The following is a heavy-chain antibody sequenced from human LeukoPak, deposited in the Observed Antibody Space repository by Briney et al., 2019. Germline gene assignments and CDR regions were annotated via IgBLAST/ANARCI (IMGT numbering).Heavy chain of an antibody. J-gene: IGHJ5*02. CDR2: IIPILGIA. D-gene: IGHD3-10*01. Sequence: SVKVSCKASGGTFSSYAISWVRQAPGQGLEWMGRIIPILGIANYAQKFQGRVTITADKSTSTAYMELSSLRSEDTAVYYCARGGYYGSGSLMVNWFDPWGQGTLVTVSS. CDR1: GGTFSSYA. CDR3: ARGGYYGSGSLMVNWFDP. V-gene: IGHV1-69*04.